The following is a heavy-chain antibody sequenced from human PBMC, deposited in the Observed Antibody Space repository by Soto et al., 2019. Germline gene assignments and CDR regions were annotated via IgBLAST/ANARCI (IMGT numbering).Heavy chain of an antibody. J-gene: IGHJ4*02. CDR2: IYSGGST. CDR3: ARGSLGCVVMVGADY. CDR1: GFTVSSNY. V-gene: IGHV3-66*01. Sequence: EVQLVESGGGLVQPGGSLRLSCAASGFTVSSNYMSWVRQAPGKGLEWVSVIYSGGSTYYADSVKGRFTISRDNSKNTLDLQMNSLRAEDTGVYYCARGSLGCVVMVGADYWGQGTLVTVSS. D-gene: IGHD2-8*01.